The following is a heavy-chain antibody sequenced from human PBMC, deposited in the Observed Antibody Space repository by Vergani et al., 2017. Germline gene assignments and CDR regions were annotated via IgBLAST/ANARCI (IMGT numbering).Heavy chain of an antibody. V-gene: IGHV3-30*02. J-gene: IGHJ5*02. D-gene: IGHD3-22*01. CDR2: IRYDGSNK. CDR1: GFTFSSYG. Sequence: QVQLVESGGGVVQPGGSLRLSCAASGFTFSSYGMHWVRPAPGKGLEWVAFIRYDGSNKYYADSVKGRFTISRDNSKNTLYLQMNSLRAEDTAVYYCAKDRLHYYDSSGYTNNWFDPWGQGTLVTVSS. CDR3: AKDRLHYYDSSGYTNNWFDP.